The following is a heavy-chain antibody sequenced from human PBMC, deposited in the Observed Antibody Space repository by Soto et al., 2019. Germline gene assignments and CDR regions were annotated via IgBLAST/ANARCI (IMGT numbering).Heavy chain of an antibody. CDR3: AKDLISGTTTY. CDR2: ISYDGSDK. V-gene: IGHV3-30*18. J-gene: IGHJ4*02. Sequence: PTGGSLRLSCAASGFSFSNSGMHWVRQAPGKGLEWVALISYDGSDKYSADSVKGRFTISRDNSKNTLYLQMNSLRAEDTAVYYCAKDLISGTTTYWGQGTLVTVSS. CDR1: GFSFSNSG. D-gene: IGHD1-20*01.